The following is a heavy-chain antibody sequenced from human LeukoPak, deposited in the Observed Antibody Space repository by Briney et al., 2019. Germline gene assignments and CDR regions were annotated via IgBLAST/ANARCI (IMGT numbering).Heavy chain of an antibody. Sequence: GGSLRLSCAASGFTFNTYSMNWVRQAPGKGLEWLSYPSRSSATIYYADSVKGRFAISRDNVKNSLYLQTNSLRGEDTAVYYCASGVGTTGTGYWGQGTRVTVSS. CDR2: PSRSSATI. CDR1: GFTFNTYS. V-gene: IGHV3-48*01. CDR3: ASGVGTTGTGY. J-gene: IGHJ4*02. D-gene: IGHD1-1*01.